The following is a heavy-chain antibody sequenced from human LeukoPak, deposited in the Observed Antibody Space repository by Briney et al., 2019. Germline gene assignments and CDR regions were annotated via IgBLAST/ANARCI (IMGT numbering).Heavy chain of an antibody. J-gene: IGHJ4*02. V-gene: IGHV3-21*01. CDR1: GFTFSSYS. CDR3: ARDRGSSGWYLDY. D-gene: IGHD6-19*01. Sequence: PGGSLRLSCAASGFTFSSYSMNWVRLAPGKGLEWVSSISSSSSYIYYADSVKGRFTISRDNAKNSLYLQMNSLRAEDTAVYYCARDRGSSGWYLDYWGQGTLVTVSS. CDR2: ISSSSSYI.